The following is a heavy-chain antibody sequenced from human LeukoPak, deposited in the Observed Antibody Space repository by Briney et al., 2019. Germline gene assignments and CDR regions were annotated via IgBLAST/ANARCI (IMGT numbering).Heavy chain of an antibody. J-gene: IGHJ3*02. CDR1: GFTFSSYS. D-gene: IGHD4-17*01. Sequence: PGGSLRLSCAASGFTFSSYSMNWVRQAPGKGLEWVSSISSSSSYIHYADSVKGRFTISRDNAKNSLYLQMNSLRAEDTAVYYCARGLRNNDAFDIWDQGTMVTVSS. V-gene: IGHV3-21*01. CDR2: ISSSSSYI. CDR3: ARGLRNNDAFDI.